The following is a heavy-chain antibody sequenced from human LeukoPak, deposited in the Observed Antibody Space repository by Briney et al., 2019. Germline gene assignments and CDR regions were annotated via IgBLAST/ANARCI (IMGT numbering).Heavy chain of an antibody. CDR1: GFTFSSYW. J-gene: IGHJ4*02. CDR2: IKQDGSEK. Sequence: GESLKISCAASGFTFSSYWMSWVRQAPGKGLEWVANIKQDGSEKYYVDSVKGRFTISRDNAKNSLYLQINSLRVEDTAFYYCARVISISSGFYAYWGQGTLVTVSS. V-gene: IGHV3-7*02. D-gene: IGHD3-22*01. CDR3: ARVISISSGFYAY.